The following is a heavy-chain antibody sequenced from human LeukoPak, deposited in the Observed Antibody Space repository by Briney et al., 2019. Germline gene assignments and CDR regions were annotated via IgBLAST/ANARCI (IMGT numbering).Heavy chain of an antibody. CDR2: IIRKGAGT. CDR1: GFTFSSYG. CDR3: ARAQANTWYFDI. J-gene: IGHJ2*01. V-gene: IGHV3-23*01. Sequence: PGGSLRLSCAASGFTFSSYGMNWVRQAPGKGLEWVSRIIRKGAGTYYADSVKGRFTTSRDNSKYTLYLQMNSLRAEDTAVYYCARAQANTWYFDIWRRGALVTVSS.